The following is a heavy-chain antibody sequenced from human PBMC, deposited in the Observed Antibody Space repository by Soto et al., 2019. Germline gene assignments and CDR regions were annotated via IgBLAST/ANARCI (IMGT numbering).Heavy chain of an antibody. D-gene: IGHD3-3*01. V-gene: IGHV1-8*01. CDR2: MNPNSGNT. CDR3: ARVLPTRWYYDFWSGYRNYYYYGMDV. CDR1: GYTFTSYD. J-gene: IGHJ6*02. Sequence: ASVKVSCKASGYTFTSYDINWVRQATGQGLEWMGWMNPNSGNTGYAQKFQGRVTMTRNTSISTAYMELSSLRSEDTAVYYCARVLPTRWYYDFWSGYRNYYYYGMDVWGQGTTVTVSS.